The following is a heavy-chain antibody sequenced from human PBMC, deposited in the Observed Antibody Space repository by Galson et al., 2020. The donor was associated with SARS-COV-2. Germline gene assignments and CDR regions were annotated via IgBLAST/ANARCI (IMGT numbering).Heavy chain of an antibody. V-gene: IGHV3-30*03. CDR1: GFTFRSHG. Sequence: GGSLRLSCAASGFTFRSHGMHWVRQAPGKGLEWVVSVSYNGDIKNYADSVKGRFTISRDNSKNTLYLQMNSLRPEDTAVYYCTRLDFWSGIYMDVWGKGTTVTVSS. D-gene: IGHD3-3*01. CDR2: VSYNGDIK. CDR3: TRLDFWSGIYMDV. J-gene: IGHJ6*03.